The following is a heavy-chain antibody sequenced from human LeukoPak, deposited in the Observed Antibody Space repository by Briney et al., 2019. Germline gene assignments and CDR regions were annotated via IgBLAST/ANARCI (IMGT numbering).Heavy chain of an antibody. Sequence: GGSLRLSCAASGFTFRSYWMSWVRQAPGKGLEWVANVKQDGSEKYYVDSVKGRFTISRDNAKNSLYLQMNSLRAEDTAVYYCARDYCSSTSPYYYYYYMDVWGKGTTVTVSS. V-gene: IGHV3-7*01. CDR3: ARDYCSSTSPYYYYYYMDV. CDR2: VKQDGSEK. J-gene: IGHJ6*03. CDR1: GFTFRSYW. D-gene: IGHD2-2*01.